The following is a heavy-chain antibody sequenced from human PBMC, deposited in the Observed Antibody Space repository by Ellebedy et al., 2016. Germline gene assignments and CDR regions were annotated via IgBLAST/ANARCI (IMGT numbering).Heavy chain of an antibody. CDR2: TPPTGNT. CDR1: GFTVSSSW. CDR3: TRSTHSYAWGA. J-gene: IGHJ5*02. Sequence: GESLKISCAASGFTVSSSWVSWVRQSPGKGLEWVSMTPPTGNTYYADSVKGRFTISRDSSKNTLYLQMNSLTAEDTALYFCTRSTHSYAWGAWGQGTLGTVSS. V-gene: IGHV3-53*03. D-gene: IGHD5-18*01.